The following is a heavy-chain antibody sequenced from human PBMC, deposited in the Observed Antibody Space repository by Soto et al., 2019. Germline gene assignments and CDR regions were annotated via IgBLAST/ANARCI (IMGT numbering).Heavy chain of an antibody. Sequence: SGPTLVNPTQTLTLTCTFSGFSLTTGGVGVGWIRQPPGRSLEWLAVIYWNDDRRRSPSLENRLTITKNMYKNQVVLTMTNMDPVYTATYYCIYRRASWDYHGLDVWGQGTPVTVSS. CDR1: GFSLTTGGVG. CDR2: IYWNDDR. CDR3: IYRRASWDYHGLDV. D-gene: IGHD2-21*01. J-gene: IGHJ6*02. V-gene: IGHV2-5*01.